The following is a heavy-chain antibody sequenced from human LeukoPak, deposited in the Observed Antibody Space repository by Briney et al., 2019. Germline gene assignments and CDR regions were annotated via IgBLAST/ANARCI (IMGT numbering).Heavy chain of an antibody. V-gene: IGHV1-46*01. J-gene: IGHJ5*02. D-gene: IGHD6-13*01. Sequence: VASVKVSCKASGYTFTSYYMHRVRQAPGQGLEWMGIINPSGGSTSYAQKFQGRVTMTRDTSTSTIYMELSSLRSEDTAVYYCARDKTDSSTYSWFDPWGQGTLVTVSS. CDR2: INPSGGST. CDR3: ARDKTDSSTYSWFDP. CDR1: GYTFTSYY.